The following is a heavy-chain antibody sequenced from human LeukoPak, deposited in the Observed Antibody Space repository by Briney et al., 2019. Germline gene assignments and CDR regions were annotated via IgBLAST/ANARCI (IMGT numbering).Heavy chain of an antibody. J-gene: IGHJ6*03. CDR2: INHSGST. Sequence: SETLSLTCAVYGGSFSGYDWSWIRQPPGKGLEWIGEINHSGSTNYNPSLKSRVTISVDTSKNQFSLKLSSVTAADTAVYYCARGLRSDYYYYMDVWGKGTTVTVSS. V-gene: IGHV4-34*01. CDR3: ARGLRSDYYYYMDV. D-gene: IGHD2-15*01. CDR1: GGSFSGYD.